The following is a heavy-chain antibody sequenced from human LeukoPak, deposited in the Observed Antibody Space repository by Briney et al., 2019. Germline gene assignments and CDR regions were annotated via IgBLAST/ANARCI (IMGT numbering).Heavy chain of an antibody. CDR1: GGSISSSNW. D-gene: IGHD3-16*01. CDR3: AGGRSWGLGDY. V-gene: IGHV4-4*02. J-gene: IGHJ4*02. CDR2: IHRSGST. Sequence: SGTLSLTCAVSGGSISSSNWWSWVRQPPGKGREWIGEIHRSGSTTYNPSLKSRVTMSVDKSKNQFSLRLSSVTAADTAMYYCAGGRSWGLGDYWGQGTLVTVSS.